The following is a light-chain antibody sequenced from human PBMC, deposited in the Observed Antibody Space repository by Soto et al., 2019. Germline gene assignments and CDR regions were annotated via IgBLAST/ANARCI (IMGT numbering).Light chain of an antibody. CDR2: GAS. V-gene: IGKV1-5*01. CDR1: QSISTW. J-gene: IGKJ1*01. Sequence: IQLTQSPSSLSAAVGDRVTITCRASQSISTWFAWYQQKPGKAPKLLIYGASTLESGVQSRFSGSGSGTEFTLTISSLQPDDFATFYCQHYNTHSPTFGQGTKVDI. CDR3: QHYNTHSPT.